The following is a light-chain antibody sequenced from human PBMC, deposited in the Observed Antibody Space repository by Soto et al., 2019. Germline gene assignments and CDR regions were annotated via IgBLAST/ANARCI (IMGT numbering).Light chain of an antibody. CDR2: VAS. V-gene: IGKV1-39*01. Sequence: DIQLTQFPSSLSASVGDRVTMTCRTSQRISDNLHWYQQKPGKAPNLLIYVASNLQSGVPSRFRGGGSGTEFTLTIISLEPEDVATYYCQGSYATSCTFGPG. J-gene: IGKJ3*01. CDR1: QRISDN. CDR3: QGSYATSCT.